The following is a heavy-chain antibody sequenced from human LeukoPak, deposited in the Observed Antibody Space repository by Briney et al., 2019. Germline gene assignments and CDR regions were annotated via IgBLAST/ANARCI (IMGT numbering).Heavy chain of an antibody. Sequence: SETLSLTCAVYGGSFSGYYWSWIRQPPGKGLEWIGEINHSGSTNYNPSLKSRVTISVDTSKNQFSLKLSSVTAADTAVYYCARGSGLLWFGEGGQGTLVTVSS. CDR1: GGSFSGYY. D-gene: IGHD3-10*01. CDR2: INHSGST. V-gene: IGHV4-34*01. CDR3: ARGSGLLWFGE. J-gene: IGHJ4*02.